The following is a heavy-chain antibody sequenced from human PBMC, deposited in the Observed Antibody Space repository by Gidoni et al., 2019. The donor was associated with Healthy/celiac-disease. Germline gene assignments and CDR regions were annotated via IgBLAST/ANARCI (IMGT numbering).Heavy chain of an antibody. Sequence: QVQLQESGPGLVKPSETLSLTCTVSGYSISSGYYWGWIRQPPGKGLEWIGSIYHSGSTYYNPSLKSRVTISVDTSKNQFSLKLSSVTAADTAVYYCARGTMVRGVRDAFDIWGQGTMVTVSS. CDR2: IYHSGST. J-gene: IGHJ3*02. D-gene: IGHD3-10*01. CDR3: ARGTMVRGVRDAFDI. V-gene: IGHV4-38-2*02. CDR1: GYSISSGYY.